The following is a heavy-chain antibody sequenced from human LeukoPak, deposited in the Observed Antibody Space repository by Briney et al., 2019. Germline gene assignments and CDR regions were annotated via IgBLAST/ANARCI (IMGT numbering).Heavy chain of an antibody. CDR2: ISSSSSTI. J-gene: IGHJ5*02. D-gene: IGHD3-3*01. CDR3: ARDLTFNFWSALGWFDP. CDR1: GFTFSSYS. V-gene: IGHV3-48*01. Sequence: GGSLRLSCAASGFTFSSYSMNWVRQAPGKGLEWVSYISSSSSTIYYADSVKGRFTIPRDNAKNSLYLQMNSLRAEDTAVYYCARDLTFNFWSALGWFDPWGQGTLVTVSS.